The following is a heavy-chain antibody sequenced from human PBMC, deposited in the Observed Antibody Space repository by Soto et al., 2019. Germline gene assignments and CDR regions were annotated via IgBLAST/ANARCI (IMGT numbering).Heavy chain of an antibody. CDR1: GYTFASYG. J-gene: IGHJ6*02. CDR3: GRTVGLSYGMDV. V-gene: IGHV1-18*01. D-gene: IGHD1-26*01. CDR2: VSTYSPKT. Sequence: ASVKVSCKASGYTFASYGISWLRQAPGQGLEWLGWVSTYSPKTVYAQKFQGRVTMTTDTSTTTAYMELRSLRSDDTAVYYCGRTVGLSYGMDVWGQGTTVTVSS.